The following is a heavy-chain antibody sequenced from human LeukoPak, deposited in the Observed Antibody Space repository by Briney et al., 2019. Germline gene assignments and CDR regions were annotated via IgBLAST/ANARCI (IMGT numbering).Heavy chain of an antibody. J-gene: IGHJ6*03. V-gene: IGHV1-69*13. D-gene: IGHD3-10*01. CDR2: IIPIFGTA. CDR3: ARGIGVRGVMHYYYYYMDV. Sequence: GASVKVSCKASGGTFSSYAISWVRQAPGQGLEWMGGIIPIFGTANYAQKFQGRVTITADESTSTAYMELSSLRSEDTAVYYCARGIGVRGVMHYYYYYMDVWGKGTTVTVSS. CDR1: GGTFSSYA.